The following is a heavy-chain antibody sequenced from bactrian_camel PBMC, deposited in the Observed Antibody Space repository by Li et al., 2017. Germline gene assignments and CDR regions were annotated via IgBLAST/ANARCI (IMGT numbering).Heavy chain of an antibody. CDR3: TWPPNPSI. CDR2: IDSGGRNT. CDR1: GFPFSSYA. Sequence: DVQLVESGGGLVQPGGSLKLSCVASGFPFSSYAMLWKRQTPGKDLVLIATIDSGGRNTWYHAVVKGRFTISRDDSKNTVYLQLNNVKTEDAGMYYCTWPPNPSIRGQGTQVTVS. J-gene: IGHJ4*01. V-gene: IGHV3S40*01.